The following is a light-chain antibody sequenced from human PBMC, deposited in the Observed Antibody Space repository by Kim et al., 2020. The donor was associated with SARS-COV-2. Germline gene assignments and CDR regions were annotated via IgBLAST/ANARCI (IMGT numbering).Light chain of an antibody. J-gene: IGKJ4*01. CDR3: QHYDNSLT. CDR2: DAS. V-gene: IGKV3D-20*01. CDR1: KGVSSRQ. Sequence: PGERATLSGGASKGVSSRQLAWYQQKPGLAPRLLIYDASSRATGIPDRFSGSGSGTDFTLTISRLEPEDFAVYYCQHYDNSLTFGGGTKVDIK.